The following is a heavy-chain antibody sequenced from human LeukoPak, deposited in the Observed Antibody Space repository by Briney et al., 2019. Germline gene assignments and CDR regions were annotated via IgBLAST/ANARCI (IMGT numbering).Heavy chain of an antibody. Sequence: PSETLSLTCTVSGGSISSSSYYWGWIRQPPGKGLEWIGSIYYSGSTYYNPSLKSRVTISVDTSKNQFSLKLSSVTAADTAVYYCARGPMIVVVITGFDYWGQGTLVTVSS. CDR2: IYYSGST. CDR1: GGSISSSSYY. CDR3: ARGPMIVVVITGFDY. D-gene: IGHD3-22*01. V-gene: IGHV4-39*07. J-gene: IGHJ4*02.